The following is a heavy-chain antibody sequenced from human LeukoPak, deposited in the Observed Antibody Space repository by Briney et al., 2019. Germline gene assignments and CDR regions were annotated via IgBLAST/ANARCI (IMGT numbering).Heavy chain of an antibody. CDR2: IKKTGSET. V-gene: IGHV3-7*01. Sequence: GGSLRLSCAASGFTFNHFWMNWVRQAPGKGLEWVAYIKKTGSETYYVDSVKGRFTITRDNTRNSLFLQMYSLRAEDTAVYFCAREDGYCSGGNCYSYFDSWGQGTLVTVSS. J-gene: IGHJ4*02. D-gene: IGHD2-15*01. CDR1: GFTFNHFW. CDR3: AREDGYCSGGNCYSYFDS.